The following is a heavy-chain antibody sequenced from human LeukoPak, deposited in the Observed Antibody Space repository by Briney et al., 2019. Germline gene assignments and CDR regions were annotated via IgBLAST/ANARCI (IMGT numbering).Heavy chain of an antibody. CDR2: ISGSGDTT. D-gene: IGHD3-10*01. CDR1: GFTFNKYA. Sequence: GGSLRLSCAASGFTFNKYAMSWVRQAPGKGLEWVSSISGSGDTTFYADSVKGRFTVSRDNSNNTLYLQMHSLRAEDTAIYYCAKQGFLWDDWGQGTLVTVSS. CDR3: AKQGFLWDD. V-gene: IGHV3-23*01. J-gene: IGHJ4*02.